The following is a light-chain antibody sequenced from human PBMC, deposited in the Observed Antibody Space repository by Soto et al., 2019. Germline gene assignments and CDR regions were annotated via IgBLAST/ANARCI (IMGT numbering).Light chain of an antibody. CDR1: QGIGTL. J-gene: IGKJ4*01. V-gene: IGKV3-15*01. CDR2: GSS. Sequence: EIVMTQSPATLSVSPGEGATLSCRASQGIGTLLAWYLQRPGQAPRLLIYGSSTRASGLPARFSGSGSGTEFTLPISSLQSEDFAVYYCQQYYKWPITFGGGTNVEI. CDR3: QQYYKWPIT.